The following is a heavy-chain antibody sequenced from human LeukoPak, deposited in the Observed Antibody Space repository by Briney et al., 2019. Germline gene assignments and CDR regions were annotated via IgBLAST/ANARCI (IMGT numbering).Heavy chain of an antibody. V-gene: IGHV4-39*01. CDR3: ARHVLSNRSFDP. CDR1: GASINSISYY. CDR2: IFHDGST. J-gene: IGHJ5*02. Sequence: SETLSLTCNVSGASINSISYYWGWIRQPPGKGLEWIGNIFHDGSTYFNPSLKSRVTISVDTSKNYISMKLTSVTAADTSVYYCARHVLSNRSFDPWGQGTLVTVSS. D-gene: IGHD2/OR15-2a*01.